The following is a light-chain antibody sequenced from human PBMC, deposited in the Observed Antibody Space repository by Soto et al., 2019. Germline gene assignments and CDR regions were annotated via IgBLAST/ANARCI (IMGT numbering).Light chain of an antibody. J-gene: IGKJ5*01. CDR3: QLSDSSFT. Sequence: DIPMTQSPSTLSASVGDRVTITCRASQTIDSWLAWYQQRPGKPPNLLIYKASTLASGVPSRFSGSGSGTEFTLTINSLQPDDFATYYCQLSDSSFTFGQGTRLEIK. V-gene: IGKV1-5*03. CDR2: KAS. CDR1: QTIDSW.